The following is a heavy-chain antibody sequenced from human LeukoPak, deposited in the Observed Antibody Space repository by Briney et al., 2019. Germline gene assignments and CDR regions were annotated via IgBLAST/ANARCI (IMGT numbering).Heavy chain of an antibody. Sequence: SETLSLTCTVSGGSISSYYWSWIRQPAGKGLEWIGRIYTSGSTNYNPSLKSRVTMSVDTSKNQFSLKLSSVTAADTAVYYCARDLYSYGYNWYFDLWGRGTLVTVFS. CDR2: IYTSGST. D-gene: IGHD5-18*01. V-gene: IGHV4-4*07. CDR1: GGSISSYY. CDR3: ARDLYSYGYNWYFDL. J-gene: IGHJ2*01.